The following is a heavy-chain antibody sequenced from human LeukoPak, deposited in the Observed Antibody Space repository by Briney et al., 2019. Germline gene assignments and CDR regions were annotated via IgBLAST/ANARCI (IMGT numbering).Heavy chain of an antibody. CDR2: MNEDGSEK. CDR1: GFTFRNYW. CDR3: AYSIPAAGTGTLDI. Sequence: PGGSLRLSCAASGFTFRNYWMSWVRQAPGKGLEWVANMNEDGSEKYYVDSVKGRFTISRDNSKNTVHLQMNSLRAEDTAVYYCAYSIPAAGTGTLDIWGQGTMVTVSS. D-gene: IGHD6-13*01. V-gene: IGHV3-7*05. J-gene: IGHJ3*02.